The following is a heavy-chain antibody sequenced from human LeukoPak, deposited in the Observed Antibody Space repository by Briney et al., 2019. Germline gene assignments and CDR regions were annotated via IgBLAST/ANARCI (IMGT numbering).Heavy chain of an antibody. CDR3: ARVSATTEGIDY. CDR1: RDTFSAYT. Sequence: SVKVSCKTSRDTFSAYTIAWVRQDPGQGLEWMGRINPLLDVEDYAETFQGRVTMTADRSTKTAYMELRNLKSEDMAVYYCARVSATTEGIDYWGQGTLVTVSS. V-gene: IGHV1-69*02. J-gene: IGHJ4*02. CDR2: INPLLDVE. D-gene: IGHD4-17*01.